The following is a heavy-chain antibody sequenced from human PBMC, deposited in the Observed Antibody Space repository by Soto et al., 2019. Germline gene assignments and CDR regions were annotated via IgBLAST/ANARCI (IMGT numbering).Heavy chain of an antibody. CDR1: GYSFTSYW. D-gene: IGHD6-13*01. Sequence: PGESLKISCKGSGYSFTSYWISWVRQMPGEGLEWMGRIDPSDSYTNYSPSFQGHVTISADKSISTAYLQWSSLKASDTAMYYCARLPVAAAGTDYYYGMDVWGQGTTVTVSS. V-gene: IGHV5-10-1*01. J-gene: IGHJ6*02. CDR3: ARLPVAAAGTDYYYGMDV. CDR2: IDPSDSYT.